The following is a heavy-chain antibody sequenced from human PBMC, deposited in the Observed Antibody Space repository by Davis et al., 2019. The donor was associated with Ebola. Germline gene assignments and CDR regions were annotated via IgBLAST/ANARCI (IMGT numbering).Heavy chain of an antibody. CDR1: GYTFTGYY. CDR3: TTGVYGSYAFDI. CDR2: INPNSGGT. V-gene: IGHV1-2*02. Sequence: ASVKVSCKASGYTFTGYYMHWVRQAPGQGLEWMGWINPNSGGTNYAQKFQGRVTMTTDTSISTAYMELSRLGSDDTALYYCTTGVYGSYAFDIWGPGTLVTVSS. D-gene: IGHD3-10*01. J-gene: IGHJ3*02.